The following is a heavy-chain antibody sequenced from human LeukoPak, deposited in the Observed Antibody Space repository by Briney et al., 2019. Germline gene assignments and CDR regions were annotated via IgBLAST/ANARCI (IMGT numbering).Heavy chain of an antibody. CDR3: ARDRGTWNDDGFDY. CDR1: GGSISSYY. J-gene: IGHJ4*02. Sequence: SETLSLTCTVSGGSISSYYWSWIRQPAGKGLEWIGRIYISGSTNYNPSLKSRVTMSVDTSKNQFSLKLSSVTAADTAVYYCARDRGTWNDDGFDYWGQGTPVTVSS. CDR2: IYISGST. V-gene: IGHV4-4*07. D-gene: IGHD1-1*01.